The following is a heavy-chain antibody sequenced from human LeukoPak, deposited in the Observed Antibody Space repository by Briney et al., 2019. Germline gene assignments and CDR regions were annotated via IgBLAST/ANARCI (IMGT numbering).Heavy chain of an antibody. V-gene: IGHV3-21*01. CDR2: ISSSSVYI. CDR3: ARAMVRGVNDY. D-gene: IGHD3-10*01. CDR1: GFNFISYS. Sequence: GGSLRLSCAASGFNFISYSINWVRQAPGQGLEWVSSISSSSVYIYYADSVKGRFTISRDNAKSSLYLQMSSLRAEDTAVYNCARAMVRGVNDYWGQGTLVTVSS. J-gene: IGHJ4*02.